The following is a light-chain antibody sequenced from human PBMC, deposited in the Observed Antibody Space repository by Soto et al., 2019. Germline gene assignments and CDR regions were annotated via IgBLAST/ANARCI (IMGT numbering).Light chain of an antibody. CDR2: RAS. V-gene: IGKV3-20*01. J-gene: IGKJ4*01. CDR1: QSVSSNY. CDR3: QQYAASPLT. Sequence: EIVLTQSSGTLSLSPGERVTLSCRASQSVSSNYLAWYQQKSGQAPRLLIYRASTRATGIPDRFSGCGSGTDFSRISSRLEPEDSAVYYCQQYAASPLTFGGGTKLEIK.